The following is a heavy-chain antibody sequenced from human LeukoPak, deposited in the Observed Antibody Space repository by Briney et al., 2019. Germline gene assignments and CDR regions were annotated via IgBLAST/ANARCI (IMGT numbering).Heavy chain of an antibody. V-gene: IGHV3-7*01. D-gene: IGHD1-26*01. CDR1: GFTFSSYW. J-gene: IGHJ4*02. CDR3: AIVGALFDY. Sequence: PGGSLRLSYAASGFTFSSYWMSWVRQAPGKGLEWVANIKQDGSEKYYVDSVKGRFTISRDNAKNSLYLQMNSLGPEDTAVYYCAIVGALFDYWGQGTLVTVSS. CDR2: IKQDGSEK.